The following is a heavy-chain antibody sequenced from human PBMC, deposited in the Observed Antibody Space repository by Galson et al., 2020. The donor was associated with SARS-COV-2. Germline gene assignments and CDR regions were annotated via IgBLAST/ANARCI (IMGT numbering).Heavy chain of an antibody. J-gene: IGHJ6*02. V-gene: IGHV3-9*01. Sequence: GGSLRLSCAASGFTFDDYAMHWVRQAPGKGLEWVSGISWNSGSIGYADSVKGRFTISRDNAKNSLYLQMNSLRAEDTALYYCAKGIFSYPYGMDVWGQGTTVTVS. CDR1: GFTFDDYA. CDR2: ISWNSGSI. D-gene: IGHD3-9*01. CDR3: AKGIFSYPYGMDV.